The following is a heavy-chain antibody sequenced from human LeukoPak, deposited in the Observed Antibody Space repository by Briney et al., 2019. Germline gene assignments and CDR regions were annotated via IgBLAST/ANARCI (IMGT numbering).Heavy chain of an antibody. D-gene: IGHD4-17*01. V-gene: IGHV4-39*01. CDR2: IYYSGST. CDR1: GGSISSSSYY. J-gene: IGHJ4*02. Sequence: PSETLSLTCTVSGGSISSSSYYWGWIRQPPGKGLEWIGSIYYSGSTYYNPSLKSRVTISVDTSKNQFSLKLSSVTAADTAVYYCARHDYGDYGPDYWGQGTLVTVSS. CDR3: ARHDYGDYGPDY.